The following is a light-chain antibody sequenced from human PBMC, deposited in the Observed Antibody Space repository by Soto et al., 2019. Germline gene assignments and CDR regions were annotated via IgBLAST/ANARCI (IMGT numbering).Light chain of an antibody. J-gene: IGKJ2*01. CDR1: QSISNY. CDR3: QQSYSTPRT. V-gene: IGKV1-39*01. CDR2: AAS. Sequence: DIQLTQSPSSLSASVGDRVTITCRASQSISNYLNWYQQKPGKAPKLLIYAASSLQGGVPSRFSGSGSGTNFTLTISSLQPEDFATYYCQQSYSTPRTFGQGTNLEIK.